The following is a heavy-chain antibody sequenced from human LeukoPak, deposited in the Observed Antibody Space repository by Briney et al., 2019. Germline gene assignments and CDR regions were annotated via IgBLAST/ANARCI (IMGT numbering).Heavy chain of an antibody. V-gene: IGHV3-9*01. J-gene: IGHJ6*03. CDR1: GFTFDDYA. CDR3: AKVRAVAGPGLFYYYYMDV. CDR2: ISWNSGSI. Sequence: GGSLRLSCAASGFTFDDYAMHWVRQAPGKGLEWVSGISWNSGSIGYADSVKGRFTISRDSAKNSLYLQMNSLRAEDTTLYYCAKVRAVAGPGLFYYYYMDVWGKGTTVTVSS. D-gene: IGHD6-19*01.